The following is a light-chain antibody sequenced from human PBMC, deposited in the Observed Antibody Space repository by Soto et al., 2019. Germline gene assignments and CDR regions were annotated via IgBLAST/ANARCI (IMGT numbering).Light chain of an antibody. Sequence: DIHMTQSPSTLSASVGDRVTITCRASQSFTMWLAWYQQKPGKAPNLLIYKTSSLESGVPSRFSGIGSGTEFTLTISRLQPDDFATYYCQHWTDYSWTFGQGTKVEVK. CDR2: KTS. V-gene: IGKV1-5*03. J-gene: IGKJ1*01. CDR3: QHWTDYSWT. CDR1: QSFTMW.